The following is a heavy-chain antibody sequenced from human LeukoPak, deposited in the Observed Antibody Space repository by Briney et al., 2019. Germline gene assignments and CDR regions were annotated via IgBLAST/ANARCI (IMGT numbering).Heavy chain of an antibody. J-gene: IGHJ3*02. CDR3: AKDLGHSSGWSDAFDI. D-gene: IGHD6-19*01. V-gene: IGHV3-53*01. Sequence: PGGSLRLSCAASGFSVRSSYMSWVRQAPGKGREWVSVFYAGGTANYADSVKGRFTISRDNSKNTLYLQMNNLSAEDTAVYYCAKDLGHSSGWSDAFDIWGQGTMVTVSS. CDR2: FYAGGTA. CDR1: GFSVRSSY.